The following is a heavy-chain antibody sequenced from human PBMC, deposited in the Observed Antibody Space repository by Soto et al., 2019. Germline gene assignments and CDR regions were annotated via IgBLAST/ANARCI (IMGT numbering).Heavy chain of an antibody. CDR2: INAGNGNT. Sequence: QVQLVQSGAEVKKPGASVKVSCKASGYSFTSYARHLVRQAPGQRREWMGWINAGNGNTKYSQKFQGRVTITRDTSASTAYMELSSLRSEDTAVYYCARETAPSDVWGQGTTVTVSS. CDR1: GYSFTSYA. V-gene: IGHV1-3*01. CDR3: ARETAPSDV. J-gene: IGHJ6*02.